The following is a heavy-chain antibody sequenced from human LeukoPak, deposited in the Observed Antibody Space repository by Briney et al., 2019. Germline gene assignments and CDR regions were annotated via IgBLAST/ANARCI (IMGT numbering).Heavy chain of an antibody. CDR3: ARESDFSGLDP. J-gene: IGHJ5*02. Sequence: PGGSLRLSCAASGFTFNSYAMSWIRQAPGKGLEWVSYISSSGNTIYYADSVKGRFTISRDNAKNSLYLQMNSLRVEDTAVYYCARESDFSGLDPWGQGTLVTVSS. CDR1: GFTFNSYA. V-gene: IGHV3-11*04. CDR2: ISSSGNTI. D-gene: IGHD3-3*01.